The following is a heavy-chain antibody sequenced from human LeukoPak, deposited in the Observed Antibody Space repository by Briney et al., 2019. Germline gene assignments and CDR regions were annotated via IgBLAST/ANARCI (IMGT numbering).Heavy chain of an antibody. CDR1: GYTFTGYY. V-gene: IGHV1-2*02. J-gene: IGHJ5*02. CDR2: INPNSGGT. D-gene: IGHD6-13*01. Sequence: ASVEVSCKASGYTFTGYYMHWVRQAPGQGLEWMGWINPNSGGTNYAQKFQGRVTMTRDTSISTAYMELSRLRSDDTAVCYCARAIAAAGTDWFDPWGQGTLVTVSS. CDR3: ARAIAAAGTDWFDP.